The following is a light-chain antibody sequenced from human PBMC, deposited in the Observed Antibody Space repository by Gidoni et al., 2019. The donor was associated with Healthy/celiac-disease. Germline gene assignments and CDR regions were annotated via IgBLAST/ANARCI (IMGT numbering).Light chain of an antibody. CDR2: DVS. V-gene: IGLV2-14*01. CDR3: SSYTSSRTRV. Sequence: SALIQPPSLSGSPGQSITISCPGTSSDVVGYTYVSWYHQPPGKPPKLMIYDVSNRPSGVSNRFSGSKSDNTASLTISGLQAEDEADYYCSSYTSSRTRVFGTGTKVTVL. J-gene: IGLJ1*01. CDR1: SSDVVGYTY.